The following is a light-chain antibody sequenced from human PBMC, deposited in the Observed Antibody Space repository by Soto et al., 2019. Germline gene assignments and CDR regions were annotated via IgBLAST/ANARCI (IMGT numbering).Light chain of an antibody. CDR1: QSINNW. CDR3: QQFKTYSLT. J-gene: IGKJ4*01. CDR2: DAF. V-gene: IGKV1-5*01. Sequence: DIQMTQSPSTLSASVGDRVTITCRASQSINNWLAWYQQKPGKAPKLLIFDAFNLESGVPFRFSGSGFGTEFTLTMSSLQPDDSATYYCQQFKTYSLTFGGGTKVEI.